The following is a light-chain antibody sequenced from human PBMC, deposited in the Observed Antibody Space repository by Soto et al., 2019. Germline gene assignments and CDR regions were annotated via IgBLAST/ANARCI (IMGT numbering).Light chain of an antibody. J-gene: IGLJ2*01. CDR3: GADHGSGGNFVVV. CDR1: SGYSNYK. Sequence: QSVLTQPPSASASLGASVTLTCTLSSGYSNYKVDWYQQRPGKGPRFVMRVGTGGIVGSKGDGIPDRFSFLGSGLNRYLTIKNIQEEDESDYHCGADHGSGGNFVVVFGGGTKLTVL. CDR2: VGTGGIVG. V-gene: IGLV9-49*01.